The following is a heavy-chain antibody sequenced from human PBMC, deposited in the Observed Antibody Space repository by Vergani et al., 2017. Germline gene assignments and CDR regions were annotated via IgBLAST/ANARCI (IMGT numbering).Heavy chain of an antibody. CDR2: IIPIFGTA. CDR1: GGTFSSYA. J-gene: IGHJ3*02. CDR3: ARVRGIVVVPAAKDAFDI. Sequence: QVQLVQSGAEVKKPGSSVKVSCKASGGTFSSYAISWVRQAPGQGLEWMGGIIPIFGTANYAQNVQGRVTITADESTSTAYMELSSLRSEDTAGYYWARVRGIVVVPAAKDAFDIWGQGTMVTVSA. V-gene: IGHV1-69*13. D-gene: IGHD2-2*01.